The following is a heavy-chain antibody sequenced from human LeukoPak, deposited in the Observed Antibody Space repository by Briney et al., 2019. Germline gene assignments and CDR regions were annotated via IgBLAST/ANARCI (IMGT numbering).Heavy chain of an antibody. CDR1: GFTFSSYS. CDR2: IGSSSSYM. D-gene: IGHD3-3*01. V-gene: IGHV3-21*01. CDR3: ARDTSRGIEYFQY. Sequence: KPGGSLRLSCAASGFTFSSYSMNWVRQAPGKGLEWVSSIGSSSSYMYYTDSVKGRFTISRDNAKNSLYLQMDSLRAEDTAVYYCARDTSRGIEYFQYWGQGTLVTVSS. J-gene: IGHJ1*01.